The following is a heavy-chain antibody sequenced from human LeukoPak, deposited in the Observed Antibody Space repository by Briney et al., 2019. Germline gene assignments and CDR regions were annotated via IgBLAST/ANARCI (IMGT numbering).Heavy chain of an antibody. CDR3: ASSAYVRYCSGGSCSSDY. D-gene: IGHD2-15*01. CDR1: GGTFSSYA. Sequence: SVKVSCKASGGTFSSYAIIWVRQAPGQGLEWMGRIIPILGIANYAQKFQGRVTITADKSTSTAYMELSSLRSEDTAVYYCASSAYVRYCSGGSCSSDYWGQGTLVTVSS. CDR2: IIPILGIA. J-gene: IGHJ4*02. V-gene: IGHV1-69*04.